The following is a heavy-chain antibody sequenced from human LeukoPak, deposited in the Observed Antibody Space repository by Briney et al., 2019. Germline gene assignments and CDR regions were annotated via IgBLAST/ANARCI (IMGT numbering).Heavy chain of an antibody. CDR3: ATGDGGSSSWYVLDY. V-gene: IGHV1-24*01. D-gene: IGHD6-13*01. CDR1: GYTLTELS. J-gene: IGHJ4*02. CDR2: FDPEDGET. Sequence: ASVKVSCKVSGYTLTELSMHWVRQAPGKGLEWMGGFDPEDGETIYAQKFQGRVTMTEDTSTDTAYMELSSLRSEDTAVYYCATGDGGSSSWYVLDYWGQGTLVTVSS.